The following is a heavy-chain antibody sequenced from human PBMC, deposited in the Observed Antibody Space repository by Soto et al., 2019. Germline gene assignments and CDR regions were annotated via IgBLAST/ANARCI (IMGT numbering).Heavy chain of an antibody. CDR2: INPSGGST. V-gene: IGHV1-46*01. D-gene: IGHD6-13*01. CDR1: GYTFTSYY. CDR3: ARGHLIAAAVTSESYYYYGMDV. Sequence: ASVKVSCKASGYTFTSYYMHWVRQAPGQGLEWMGIINPSGGSTSYAQKFQGRVTMTRDTSTSTVYMELSSLRSEDTAVYYCARGHLIAAAVTSESYYYYGMDVWGQGTTVTVSS. J-gene: IGHJ6*02.